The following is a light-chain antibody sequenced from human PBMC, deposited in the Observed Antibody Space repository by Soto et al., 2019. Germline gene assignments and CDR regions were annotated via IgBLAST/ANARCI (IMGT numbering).Light chain of an antibody. V-gene: IGKV3-20*01. CDR3: QQSYNTLLS. Sequence: EIVLTQSPGTLSLSPGERATLSCRASQSVSSSYLAWYQQKPGQAPRLLIYGASSRATGIPDRFSGSGSGTDFTLTITSLQPEDFATYYCQQSYNTLLSFGGGTRVEIK. J-gene: IGKJ4*01. CDR2: GAS. CDR1: QSVSSSY.